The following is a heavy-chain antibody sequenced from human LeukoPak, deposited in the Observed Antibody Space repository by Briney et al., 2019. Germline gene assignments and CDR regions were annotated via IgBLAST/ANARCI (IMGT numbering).Heavy chain of an antibody. CDR1: GFTFSSYG. J-gene: IGHJ4*02. D-gene: IGHD3-3*01. Sequence: PGGSLRLSCAASGFTFSSYGMHWVRQAPGKGLEWVAVISYDGSNKYYADSVKGRFTISRDNSKNTLYLQMNSLRAEDTAVYYCAKGQELYYDFWSGYPNADYWGQGTLVTVSS. CDR3: AKGQELYYDFWSGYPNADY. V-gene: IGHV3-30*18. CDR2: ISYDGSNK.